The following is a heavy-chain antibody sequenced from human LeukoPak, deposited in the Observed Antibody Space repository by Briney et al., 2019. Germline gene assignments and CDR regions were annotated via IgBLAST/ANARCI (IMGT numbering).Heavy chain of an antibody. D-gene: IGHD3-22*01. J-gene: IGHJ4*02. CDR2: IYPGDSDT. Sequence: GESLKISCKGSGYSFSTYWIGWVRQMPGKGLECLGVIYPGDSDTRYSPSFQGQVTISADKSISTAYLQWSSPRASDTAIYYCARLRYYDSSGYPLALDYWGQGTLVTVSS. CDR3: ARLRYYDSSGYPLALDY. V-gene: IGHV5-51*01. CDR1: GYSFSTYW.